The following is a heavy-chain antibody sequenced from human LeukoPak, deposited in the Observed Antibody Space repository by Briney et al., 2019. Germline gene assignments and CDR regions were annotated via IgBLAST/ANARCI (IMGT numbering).Heavy chain of an antibody. V-gene: IGHV3-23*01. J-gene: IGHJ4*02. CDR3: AKGSYGSGSLMLDY. D-gene: IGHD3-10*01. Sequence: PGGSLRLSCAASGFTFSSYGMSWVRQAPGKGLEWVSAISGSGGSTYYADSVKGRFTISRDNSKNTLYLQMNSLRAEDTAVYYCAKGSYGSGSLMLDYWGQGTLVTVSS. CDR2: ISGSGGST. CDR1: GFTFSSYG.